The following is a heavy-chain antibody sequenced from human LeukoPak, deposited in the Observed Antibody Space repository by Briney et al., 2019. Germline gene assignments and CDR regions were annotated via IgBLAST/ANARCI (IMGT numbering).Heavy chain of an antibody. CDR3: AKDRNYDFWSGYPVH. J-gene: IGHJ4*02. CDR1: GFTVDDYA. V-gene: IGHV3-43*02. Sequence: PGGSLRLSCAASGFTVDDYAMHWVRQAPGKGLEWVSLISGDGGSTYYADSVKGRFTISRDNSKNSLCLQMNSLRTEDTALYYCAKDRNYDFWSGYPVHWGQGTLVTVSS. CDR2: ISGDGGST. D-gene: IGHD3-3*01.